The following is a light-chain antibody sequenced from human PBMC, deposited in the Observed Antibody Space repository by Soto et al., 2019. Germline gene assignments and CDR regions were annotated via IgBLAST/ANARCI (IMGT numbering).Light chain of an antibody. Sequence: DIVMTQSPLSLPVTPGEPASISCRSSQSLLHSNGYNYLDWYLQKPGQSPQLLIYLGSNRASGVPDRFSSSGSGTDFTLKISRGEAEDVGVYYCMQALQPPPTFGQGTKLEIK. V-gene: IGKV2-28*01. CDR1: QSLLHSNGYNY. CDR2: LGS. J-gene: IGKJ2*01. CDR3: MQALQPPPT.